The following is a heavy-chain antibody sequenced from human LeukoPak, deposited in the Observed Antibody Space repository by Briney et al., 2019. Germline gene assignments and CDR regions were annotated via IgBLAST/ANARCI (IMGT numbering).Heavy chain of an antibody. D-gene: IGHD1-14*01. CDR2: IYSSGKT. Sequence: SETLSLTCTVSGGSISSYYWSWIRQPPGKGLEWVGYIYSSGKTDSNPSLKSRVTVSMDTSRNQFSLRLTSVTAADTAIYYCARHEPLGRGAWDYWGQGILVTVSS. V-gene: IGHV4-59*08. J-gene: IGHJ4*02. CDR3: ARHEPLGRGAWDY. CDR1: GGSISSYY.